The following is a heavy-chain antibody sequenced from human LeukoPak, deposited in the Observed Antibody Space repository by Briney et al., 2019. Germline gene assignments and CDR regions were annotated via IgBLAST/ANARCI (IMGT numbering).Heavy chain of an antibody. J-gene: IGHJ6*03. V-gene: IGHV3-48*01. Sequence: GGSLRLSCAASGFTFSSYSMNWVRQAPGKGLEWVSYISSSSTIYYADSVKGRFTISRDNAKNSLYLQMNSLRAEDTALYYCARGYSSGWYPNYMDVWGKGTTVTVSS. CDR2: ISSSSTI. CDR1: GFTFSSYS. D-gene: IGHD6-19*01. CDR3: ARGYSSGWYPNYMDV.